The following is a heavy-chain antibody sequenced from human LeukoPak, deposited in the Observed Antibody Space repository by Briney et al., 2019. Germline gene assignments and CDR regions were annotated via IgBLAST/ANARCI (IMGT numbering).Heavy chain of an antibody. CDR3: AGDENFYDSSGILDI. Sequence: SETLSLTRTVSGGSISSDYWSWIRQPAVKGLEWIGRIYTSGSTNYNPSLKSLVTMSVDTSKNQFSLKLSSVTAADTAVYYCAGDENFYDSSGILDIWGQGTMVTVSS. D-gene: IGHD3-22*01. V-gene: IGHV4-4*07. J-gene: IGHJ3*02. CDR2: IYTSGST. CDR1: GGSISSDY.